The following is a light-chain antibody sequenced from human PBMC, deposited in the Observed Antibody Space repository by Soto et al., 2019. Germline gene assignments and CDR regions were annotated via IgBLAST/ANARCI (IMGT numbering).Light chain of an antibody. CDR2: DPS. J-gene: IGKJ1*01. CDR1: QSIGSN. Sequence: DIVLTQSAATLCLSPGERATLXCRASQSIGSNLAWYKQKPGQAPRLLIYDPSNRANGIPARFSGSGSGTDFTLTISSLEPDDFAVYYCQQRSNWPCTFGQGTKVDIK. CDR3: QQRSNWPCT. V-gene: IGKV3-11*01.